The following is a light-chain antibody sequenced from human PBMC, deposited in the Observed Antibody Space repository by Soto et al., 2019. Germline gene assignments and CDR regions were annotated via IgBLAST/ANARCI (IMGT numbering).Light chain of an antibody. CDR1: QSINHY. CDR2: AAS. V-gene: IGKV1-39*01. CDR3: QQLNSYLT. J-gene: IGKJ5*01. Sequence: DIQLTQSPSSLSASVGDRVTIICRASQSINHYLNWYQQKPRKAPQLLIYAASSLQSGVPSRFSGSGSGTDFTLTIRSLQPDDFATYYCQQLNSYLTFGQGTRLEIK.